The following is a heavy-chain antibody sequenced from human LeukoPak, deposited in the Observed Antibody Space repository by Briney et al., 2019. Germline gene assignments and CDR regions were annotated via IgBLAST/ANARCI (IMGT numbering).Heavy chain of an antibody. D-gene: IGHD6-13*01. CDR2: IYYSGST. V-gene: IGHV4-59*01. CDR3: ARGPRIAAAE. Sequence: SETLSLTCTVSGGSISSYYWSWIRQPPGKGLEWIGYIYYSGSTNYNPSLKSRVTISVDTSKNQFSLKLSSVTPADTAVYYCARGPRIAAAEWGQGTMVTVSS. CDR1: GGSISSYY. J-gene: IGHJ3*01.